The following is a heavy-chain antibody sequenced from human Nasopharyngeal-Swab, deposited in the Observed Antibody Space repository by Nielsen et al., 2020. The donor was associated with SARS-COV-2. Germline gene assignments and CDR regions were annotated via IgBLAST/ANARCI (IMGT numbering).Heavy chain of an antibody. Sequence: GGSLRLSCAASGFTFDDYGTSWVRQAPGKGLEWVSGINWNGGSTGYADSVKGRFTISRDNAKNSLYLQMNSLRAEDTALYYCARDYYDSSGSAKGNDYWGQGTLVTVSS. V-gene: IGHV3-20*04. J-gene: IGHJ4*02. CDR3: ARDYYDSSGSAKGNDY. D-gene: IGHD3-22*01. CDR1: GFTFDDYG. CDR2: INWNGGST.